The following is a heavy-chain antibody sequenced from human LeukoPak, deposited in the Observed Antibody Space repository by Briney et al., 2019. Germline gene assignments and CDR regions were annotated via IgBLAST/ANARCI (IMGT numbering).Heavy chain of an antibody. CDR1: GYRFNKHG. J-gene: IGHJ2*01. Sequence: ASVKVSCKASGYRFNKHGLSWVRQAPGQGLEWVGWVGAGNGDTHYAQKLQGRVTMTTDTSTNTAYMDLRSLRSDDTAVYYCARASSPYNWYFDLWGRGTLVTVSS. CDR2: VGAGNGDT. V-gene: IGHV1-18*01. CDR3: ARASSPYNWYFDL. D-gene: IGHD4-11*01.